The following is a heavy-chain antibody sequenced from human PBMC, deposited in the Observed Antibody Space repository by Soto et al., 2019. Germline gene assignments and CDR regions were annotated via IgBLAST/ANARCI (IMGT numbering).Heavy chain of an antibody. D-gene: IGHD4-17*01. CDR2: ILYDGSNM. CDR3: AKDGDYAVTTWQRYHFDY. V-gene: IGHV3-30*18. Sequence: PGGSLRLSCAASGFTFSSYGMHWVRQAPGKGLEWVAVILYDGSNMYYADSVKGRFTISRDNSKNTLYLQMNSLRAEDTAVYYCAKDGDYAVTTWQRYHFDYWGQGTLVTVSS. J-gene: IGHJ4*02. CDR1: GFTFSSYG.